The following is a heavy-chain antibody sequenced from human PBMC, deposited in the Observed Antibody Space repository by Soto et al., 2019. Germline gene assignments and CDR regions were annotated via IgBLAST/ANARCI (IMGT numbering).Heavy chain of an antibody. J-gene: IGHJ3*02. Sequence: GESLKISCKGSGYSFTSYWIGWVRQMPGKGLEWMGIIYPGDSDTRYSPSFQGQVTISADKSISTAYLQWSSLKASDTPMYYWATAGGAYCGGDCYQDAFDIWGQGTMVTVSS. CDR1: GYSFTSYW. D-gene: IGHD2-21*02. V-gene: IGHV5-51*01. CDR3: ATAGGAYCGGDCYQDAFDI. CDR2: IYPGDSDT.